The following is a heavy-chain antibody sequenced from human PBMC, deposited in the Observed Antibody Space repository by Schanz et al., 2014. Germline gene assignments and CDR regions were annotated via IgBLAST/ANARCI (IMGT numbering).Heavy chain of an antibody. CDR2: ISGSGDRA. J-gene: IGHJ6*01. V-gene: IGHV3-23*01. CDR1: GFTFSNSA. D-gene: IGHD1-26*01. CDR3: EKLTLQVGLPMWECRGPGAFVDV. Sequence: SCAASGFTFSNSAMVWVRQAPGKGLEWVSLISGSGDRAYFADSVKGRCTMSRDNSKDTLYLKINSMRAEDEIVYNGEKLTLQVGLPMWECRGPGAFVDV.